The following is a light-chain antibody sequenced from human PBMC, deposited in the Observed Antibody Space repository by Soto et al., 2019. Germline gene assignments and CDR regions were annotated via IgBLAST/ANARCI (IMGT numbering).Light chain of an antibody. Sequence: QSVLTQPASVSGSPGQSITISCAGSSSDVGAYDYVSWYQHHPGKAPKLIIYEVNRRPSGVSNRFSGSKSGHKASLTISGLQAEDEAEYYCSSPTSISTYVFGPGTKVTVL. V-gene: IGLV2-14*01. CDR3: SSPTSISTYV. CDR1: SSDVGAYDY. CDR2: EVN. J-gene: IGLJ1*01.